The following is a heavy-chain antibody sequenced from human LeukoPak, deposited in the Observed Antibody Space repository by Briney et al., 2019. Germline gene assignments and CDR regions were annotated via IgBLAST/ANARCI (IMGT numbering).Heavy chain of an antibody. CDR2: ISGSGGST. J-gene: IGHJ4*02. Sequence: GGSLRLSCAASGFTLSSYAMSWVRQAPGKGLEWVSAISGSGGSTYYADSVKGRFTISRDNSKNTLYLQMNSLRAEDTAVYYCAKARLWFGELYFDYWGQGTLVTVSS. CDR3: AKARLWFGELYFDY. D-gene: IGHD3-10*01. V-gene: IGHV3-23*01. CDR1: GFTLSSYA.